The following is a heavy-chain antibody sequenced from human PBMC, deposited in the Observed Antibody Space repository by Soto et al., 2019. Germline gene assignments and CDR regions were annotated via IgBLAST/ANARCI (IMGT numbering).Heavy chain of an antibody. J-gene: IGHJ4*02. CDR3: ARDRRQVPVLGLYYYDY. Sequence: GSSMKVSCKASGYTLTSYAMHLVRHAPRQKLEWMGWINVGNGNTKYSQKFQGRVTITRDTSASTAYVEVSSLTSEDTAVYYCARDRRQVPVLGLYYYDYWGQGTLVTVSS. CDR2: INVGNGNT. CDR1: GYTLTSYA. V-gene: IGHV1-3*01. D-gene: IGHD3-16*01.